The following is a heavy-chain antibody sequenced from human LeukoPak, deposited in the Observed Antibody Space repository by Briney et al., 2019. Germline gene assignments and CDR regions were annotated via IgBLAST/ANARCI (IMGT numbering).Heavy chain of an antibody. J-gene: IGHJ4*02. V-gene: IGHV3-21*01. CDR1: GFTFSSYS. CDR3: ARDPYYYGSGSYCYY. D-gene: IGHD3-10*01. Sequence: GGSLRLSCAASGFTFSSYSMNWVRQAPGKGLEWVSSISSSSSYIYYADSVKGRFTISRDNAKNSLYLQMNSLRAEDTAVYYCARDPYYYGSGSYCYYWGQGTLVTVSS. CDR2: ISSSSSYI.